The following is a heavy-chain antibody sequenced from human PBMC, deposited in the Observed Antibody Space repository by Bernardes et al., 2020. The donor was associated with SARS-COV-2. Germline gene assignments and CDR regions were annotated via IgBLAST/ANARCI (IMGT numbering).Heavy chain of an antibody. CDR2: IYTSGST. CDR3: ARVRQSVADYYYYYGMDV. CDR1: GGSISSGSYY. J-gene: IGHJ6*02. D-gene: IGHD6-19*01. V-gene: IGHV4-61*02. Sequence: SETLSLTCTVSGGSISSGSYYWSWIRQPAGKGLEWIGRIYTSGSTNYNPSLKSRVTISVDTSKNQFSLKLSSVTAADTAVYYCARVRQSVADYYYYYGMDVWGQGTTVTVSS.